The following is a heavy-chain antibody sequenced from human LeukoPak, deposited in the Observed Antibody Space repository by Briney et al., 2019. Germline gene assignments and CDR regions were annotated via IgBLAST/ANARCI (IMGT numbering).Heavy chain of an antibody. CDR2: VIPIFGTA. CDR3: ARVWFGDSSSSPSYYMDV. CDR1: GGTFSSYA. V-gene: IGHV1-69*05. J-gene: IGHJ6*03. Sequence: SVKVSCKASGGTFSSYAISWVRQAPGQGLEWMGGVIPIFGTANYAQKFQGRVTITTDESTSTAYMELSSLRSEDTAVYYCARVWFGDSSSSPSYYMDVWGKGTTVTVSS. D-gene: IGHD3-10*01.